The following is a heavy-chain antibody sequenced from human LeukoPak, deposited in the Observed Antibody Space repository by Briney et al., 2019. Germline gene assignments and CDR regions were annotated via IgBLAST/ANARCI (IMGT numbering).Heavy chain of an antibody. CDR3: AKDFGSYGFDY. Sequence: PGGSLRLSCAASGFTFSSYGMHWVRQAPGKGLEWVAVISYDGSNKYYVDSVKGRFTISRDNSKNTLYLQMNSLRAEDTAVYYCAKDFGSYGFDYWGQGTLVTVSS. CDR2: ISYDGSNK. CDR1: GFTFSSYG. V-gene: IGHV3-30*18. J-gene: IGHJ4*02. D-gene: IGHD5-18*01.